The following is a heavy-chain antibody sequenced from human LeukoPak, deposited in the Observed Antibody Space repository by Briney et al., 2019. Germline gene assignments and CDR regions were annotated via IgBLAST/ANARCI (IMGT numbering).Heavy chain of an antibody. J-gene: IGHJ4*02. CDR3: VRGTGY. CDR1: GFTFSTYV. Sequence: PGGSLRLSCSVSGFTFSTYVMHWVRQAPGKGLEYVSAISSNGDNTYYADSVKGRFTISRDNSKNTLYLQMSSLRADDTAVYYCVRGTGYWGQGTLVLVSS. V-gene: IGHV3-64D*06. CDR2: ISSNGDNT.